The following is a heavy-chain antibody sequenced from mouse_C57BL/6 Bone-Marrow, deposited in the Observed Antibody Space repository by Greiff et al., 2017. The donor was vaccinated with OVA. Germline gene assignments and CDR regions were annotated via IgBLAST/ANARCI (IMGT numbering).Heavy chain of an antibody. J-gene: IGHJ3*01. D-gene: IGHD2-1*01. CDR2: ISSGSSTI. CDR3: ARSYGNLSWFAY. V-gene: IGHV5-17*01. CDR1: GFTFSDYG. Sequence: EVKVVESGGGLVKPGGSLKLSCAASGFTFSDYGMHWVRQAPEKGLEWVAYISSGSSTIYYADTVKGRFTISRDNAKNTLFLQMTSLRSEDTAMYYCARSYGNLSWFAYWGQGTLVTVSA.